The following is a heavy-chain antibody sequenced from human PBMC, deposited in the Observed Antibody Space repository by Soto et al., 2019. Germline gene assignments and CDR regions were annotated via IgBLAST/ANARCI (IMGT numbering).Heavy chain of an antibody. Sequence: PSETLSLTCAVSCVSISSGNWWTWVRQSPQRGLEYIGEIFHDGTANYYPSFEKRVAISVDTSKNQFSLKLTSVTAADTAIYFCARVVYYTRLNYVYFDFSVQATLATASS. D-gene: IGHD3-10*01. CDR3: ARVVYYTRLNYVYFDF. CDR1: CVSISSGNW. V-gene: IGHV4-4*02. CDR2: IFHDGTA. J-gene: IGHJ4*02.